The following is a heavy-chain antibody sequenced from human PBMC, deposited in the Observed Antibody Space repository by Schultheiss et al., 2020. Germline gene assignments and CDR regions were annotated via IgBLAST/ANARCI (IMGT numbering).Heavy chain of an antibody. CDR1: GYSISSGYY. V-gene: IGHV4-38-2*01. J-gene: IGHJ6*02. CDR3: ANYGMDV. Sequence: SETLSLTCAVSGYSISSGYYWGWIRQPPGKGLEWIGHIHHSGDTNYSPFLKSRVTISVDTSKNQFSLKLSSVTAADTAVYYCANYGMDVWGQGTTVTVSS. CDR2: IHHSGDT.